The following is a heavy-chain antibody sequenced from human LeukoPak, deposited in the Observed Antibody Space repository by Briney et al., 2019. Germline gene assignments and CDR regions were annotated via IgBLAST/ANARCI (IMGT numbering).Heavy chain of an antibody. V-gene: IGHV3-72*01. CDR2: MRNKANSYAT. CDR1: GFTFSEHY. D-gene: IGHD3-16*01. J-gene: IGHJ4*02. CDR3: VGGAIYYFDC. Sequence: GESLRLSCAVSGFTFSEHYMDWVRQAPGQGLEWVGRMRNKANSYATEYAASVKGRFSVSRDKSKNSLYLQMNSLKTEDAAVYYCVGGAIYYFDCWGQGTLVTVS.